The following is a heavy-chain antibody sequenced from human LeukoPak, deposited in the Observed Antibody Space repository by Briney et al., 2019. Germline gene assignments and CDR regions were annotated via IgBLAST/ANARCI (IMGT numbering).Heavy chain of an antibody. Sequence: SETLSLTCTVSGGSISSYYWSWIRQPPGKGLEWIGYIYYSGSTNYNPSLKSRVTISVDTSKNQFSLKLSSVTAVDTAVYYCARDHGYCSSTSCYEYWFDPWGQGTLVTVSS. J-gene: IGHJ5*02. CDR3: ARDHGYCSSTSCYEYWFDP. CDR1: GGSISSYY. CDR2: IYYSGST. D-gene: IGHD2-2*01. V-gene: IGHV4-59*01.